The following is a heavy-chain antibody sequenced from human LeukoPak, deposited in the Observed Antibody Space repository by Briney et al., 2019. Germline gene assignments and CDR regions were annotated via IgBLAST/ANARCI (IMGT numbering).Heavy chain of an antibody. D-gene: IGHD5-18*01. CDR3: AKDNTAMVTTYFDY. CDR1: GFTFSGYW. Sequence: GSLRLSCAASGFTFSGYWVHWVRQAPGKGLVWVSHITNDGSSRSYADSVKGRFTISRDNAKNSLYLQMNSLRAEDMALYYCAKDNTAMVTTYFDYWGQGTLVTVSS. V-gene: IGHV3-74*01. CDR2: ITNDGSSR. J-gene: IGHJ4*02.